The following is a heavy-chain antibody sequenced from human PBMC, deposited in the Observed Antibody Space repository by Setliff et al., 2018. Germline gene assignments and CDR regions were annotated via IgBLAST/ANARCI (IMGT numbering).Heavy chain of an antibody. CDR1: GGSISSSSYY. CDR2: IYYSGST. CDR3: ARGSSGWYSGAFDI. D-gene: IGHD6-19*01. J-gene: IGHJ3*02. Sequence: SETLSLTCTVSGGSISSSSYYWGWIRQPPGKGLEWIGSIYYSGSTNYNPSLKSRVTISLDTSKNQFSLKLSSVTAADTAVYYCARGSSGWYSGAFDIWGQGTMVTVSS. V-gene: IGHV4-39*07.